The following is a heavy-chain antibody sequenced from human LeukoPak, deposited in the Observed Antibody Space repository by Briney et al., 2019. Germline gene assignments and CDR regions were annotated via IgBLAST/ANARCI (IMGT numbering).Heavy chain of an antibody. D-gene: IGHD2-15*01. CDR2: IYYGGST. V-gene: IGHV4-39*07. CDR1: GGSIISSTYY. J-gene: IGHJ3*02. CDR3: ARDMDCSGGSCYYHDAFDI. Sequence: SETLSLTCNVSGGSIISSTYYWGWIRQPPGKGLEWIGNIYYGGSTNFNPSLKSRGTMSVDTSKNQFSLKLSSVTAADTAVYYCARDMDCSGGSCYYHDAFDIWGQGTMVTVSS.